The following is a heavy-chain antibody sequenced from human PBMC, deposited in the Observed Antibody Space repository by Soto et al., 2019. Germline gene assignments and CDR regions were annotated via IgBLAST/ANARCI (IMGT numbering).Heavy chain of an antibody. CDR1: GFTFSSYA. D-gene: IGHD1-7*01. CDR2: TSGSGGST. Sequence: GGSLRLSCAASGFTFSSYAMSWVRQAPGKGLEWVSATSGSGGSTYYADSVKGRFTISRDSSKNTLYLQMNSLRAEDTAVYYCAKDRKLRWFDPWGQGTLVTVSS. V-gene: IGHV3-23*01. CDR3: AKDRKLRWFDP. J-gene: IGHJ5*02.